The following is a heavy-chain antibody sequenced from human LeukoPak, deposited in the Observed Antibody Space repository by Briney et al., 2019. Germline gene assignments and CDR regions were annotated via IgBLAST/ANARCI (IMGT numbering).Heavy chain of an antibody. J-gene: IGHJ4*02. V-gene: IGHV3-30*18. Sequence: PGGSLRLSCAASRFTFSSYGMHWVRQAPGKGLEWVALISYDGSNIYYVDSVKGRFTISRDNSKNALYLQMNSLRAEDTAVYYCAKDRARSHPYDTSGLTPNDYWGQGTLVTVSS. CDR1: RFTFSSYG. D-gene: IGHD3-22*01. CDR3: AKDRARSHPYDTSGLTPNDY. CDR2: ISYDGSNI.